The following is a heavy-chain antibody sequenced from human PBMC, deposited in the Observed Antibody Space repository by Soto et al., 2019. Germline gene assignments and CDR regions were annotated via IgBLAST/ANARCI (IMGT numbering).Heavy chain of an antibody. CDR2: IYYSGST. CDR3: ARSLPPGDTSGCYWYFDR. CDR1: GGSTSSGDYS. D-gene: IGHD3-22*01. J-gene: IGHJ2*01. Sequence: LSLTCTVSGGSTSSGDYSWSWIRQPPGKGLEWIGYIYYSGSTYYNPSLKSRITISVDTSKNQFSLKLSSETAAYTAVYYCARSLPPGDTSGCYWYFDRCDSGPLITVAS. V-gene: IGHV4-30-4*01.